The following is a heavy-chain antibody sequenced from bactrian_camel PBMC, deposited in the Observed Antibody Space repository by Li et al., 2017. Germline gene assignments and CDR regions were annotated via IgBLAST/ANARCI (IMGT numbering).Heavy chain of an antibody. D-gene: IGHD1*01. J-gene: IGHJ7*01. CDR2: VNSAGST. V-gene: IGHV3S40*01. Sequence: VQLVESGGGLVQPGESLTLSCTSSGHTLSTDSMTWVRQAPGKGLEWVSVVNSAGSTYYADSVKGRFTISRDNAKNTVYLQLNSLKTEDMAMYYCAKGGWLFGLRYWGKGTQVTVS. CDR1: GHTLSTDS.